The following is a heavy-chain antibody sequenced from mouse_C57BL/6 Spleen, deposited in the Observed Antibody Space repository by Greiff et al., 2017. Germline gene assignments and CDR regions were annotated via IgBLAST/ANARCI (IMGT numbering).Heavy chain of an antibody. J-gene: IGHJ2*01. CDR1: GYAFSSSW. Sequence: QVQLKQSGPELVKPGASVKISCKASGYAFSSSWMNWVKQRPGKGLEWIGRIYPGDGDTNYNGKFKGKATLTADKSSSTAYMQLSSLTSEDSAVYFCARRGYGYDGGLDYWGQGTTLTVSS. D-gene: IGHD2-2*01. CDR2: IYPGDGDT. CDR3: ARRGYGYDGGLDY. V-gene: IGHV1-82*01.